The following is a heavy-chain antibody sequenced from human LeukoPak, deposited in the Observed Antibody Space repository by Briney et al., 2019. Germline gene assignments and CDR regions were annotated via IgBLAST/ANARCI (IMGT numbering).Heavy chain of an antibody. V-gene: IGHV4-34*01. CDR1: GGSFSGYY. Sequence: SETLSLTCAVYGGSFSGYYWSWIRQPPGKGLEWIGEINHSGSTNYNPSLKSRVTISVDTSKNQFSLKLSSVTAADTAVYYCARLSLRGYYFDYWGQGTLVTVSS. J-gene: IGHJ4*02. CDR2: INHSGST. D-gene: IGHD3-22*01. CDR3: ARLSLRGYYFDY.